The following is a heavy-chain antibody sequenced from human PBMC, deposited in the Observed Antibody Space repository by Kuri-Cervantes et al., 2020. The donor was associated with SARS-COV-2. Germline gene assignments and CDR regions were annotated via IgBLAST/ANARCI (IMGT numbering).Heavy chain of an antibody. J-gene: IGHJ4*02. CDR1: GFTFSTYS. D-gene: IGHD3-3*01. CDR2: IRYDGSNK. Sequence: GGSLRLSCAASGFTFSTYSMHWVRQAPGKGLEWVAFIRYDGSNKYYADSVKGRFTISRDNSKNTLYLQMNSLRAEDTAVYYCARGWSGRNPVFDYWGQGALVTVSS. V-gene: IGHV3-30*02. CDR3: ARGWSGRNPVFDY.